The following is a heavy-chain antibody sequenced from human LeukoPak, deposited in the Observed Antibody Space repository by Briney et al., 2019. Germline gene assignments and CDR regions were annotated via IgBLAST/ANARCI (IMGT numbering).Heavy chain of an antibody. V-gene: IGHV3-9*01. Sequence: GGSLRLSCAASGFTFSKNWLHWVRQAPGKGLEWVSGISWNSGSIGYADSVKGRFTISRDNAKNSLYLQMNSLRAEDTALYYCAKDIGPFDPWGQGTLVTVSS. J-gene: IGHJ5*02. CDR2: ISWNSGSI. CDR3: AKDIGPFDP. CDR1: GFTFSKNW.